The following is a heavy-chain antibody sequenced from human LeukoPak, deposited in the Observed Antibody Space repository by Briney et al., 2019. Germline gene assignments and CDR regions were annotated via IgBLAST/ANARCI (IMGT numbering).Heavy chain of an antibody. CDR2: VSGDGQRT. Sequence: GGSLRLSCAASGFTFNNYAMTWVRQTLGKGLQWVSAVSGDGQRTFYADSVKGRFTIFRDNSMNTQSLQMNSLRVEDTAVYYCAKEQDNLLLLSHFDSWGQGILVTVSA. V-gene: IGHV3-23*01. CDR1: GFTFNNYA. CDR3: AKEQDNLLLLSHFDS. D-gene: IGHD1-14*01. J-gene: IGHJ4*02.